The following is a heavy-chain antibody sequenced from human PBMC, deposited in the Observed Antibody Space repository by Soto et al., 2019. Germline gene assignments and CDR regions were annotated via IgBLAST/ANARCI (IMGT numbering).Heavy chain of an antibody. J-gene: IGHJ4*02. D-gene: IGHD6-6*01. V-gene: IGHV3-49*04. CDR1: GFIFGDYG. CDR2: IRNKGYGETT. CDR3: TRFLAALFDF. Sequence: GGSLRLSCTASGFIFGDYGMSWVRQAPGKGLEYIGLIRNKGYGETTEYAASVKGRFTISRDDSNSIVYRQMTSLNTEDTVVSCCTRFLAALFDFWGQGTLVTVSS.